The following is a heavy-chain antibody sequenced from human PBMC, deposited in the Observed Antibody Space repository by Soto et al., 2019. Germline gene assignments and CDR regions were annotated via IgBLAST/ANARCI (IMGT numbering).Heavy chain of an antibody. V-gene: IGHV3-30*18. CDR3: AKDQGDRLRYNVMDV. Sequence: QPGGSLRLSCAASGFIFSDYGMHWVRQAPGKGLEWVAVISYDGSNEYYGDSVKGRFTISRDNSKNTLYLQMNSLRAEDTAVYYCAKDQGDRLRYNVMDVWGQGTTVTVSS. D-gene: IGHD1-26*01. CDR1: GFIFSDYG. CDR2: ISYDGSNE. J-gene: IGHJ6*02.